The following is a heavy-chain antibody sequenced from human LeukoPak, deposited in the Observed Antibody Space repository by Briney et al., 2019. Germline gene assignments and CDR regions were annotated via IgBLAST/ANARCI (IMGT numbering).Heavy chain of an antibody. CDR2: IYYSGST. CDR1: GGSISSGGYY. Sequence: SSETLSLTCTVSGGSISSGGYYWSWIRQHPGKGLEWIGYIYYSGSTYYNPSLKSRVTISVDTSKNQFSPKLSSVTAADTAVYYCARDLGMVRGVGNWFDPWGQGTLVTVSS. J-gene: IGHJ5*02. V-gene: IGHV4-31*03. D-gene: IGHD3-10*01. CDR3: ARDLGMVRGVGNWFDP.